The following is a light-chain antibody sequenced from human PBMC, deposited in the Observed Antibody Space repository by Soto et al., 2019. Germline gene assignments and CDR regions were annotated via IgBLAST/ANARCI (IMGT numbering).Light chain of an antibody. CDR1: NIETKS. CDR3: QVWDSSSDHYV. Sequence: SDDLAQSPSVSVAPGQTARITCGGNNIETKSVHWYQQRPGQAPVLVVYDDGDRPSGIPERFSGSNSGNTATLTISRVEVGDEADYYCQVWDSSSDHYVFGSGTKVTGL. CDR2: DDG. V-gene: IGLV3-21*02. J-gene: IGLJ1*01.